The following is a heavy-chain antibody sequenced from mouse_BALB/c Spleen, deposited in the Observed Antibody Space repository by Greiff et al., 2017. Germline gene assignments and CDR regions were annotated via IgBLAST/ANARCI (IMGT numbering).Heavy chain of an antibody. CDR3: ARRSLMITTAMDY. J-gene: IGHJ4*01. D-gene: IGHD2-4*01. CDR2: INPSTGYT. V-gene: IGHV1-7*01. CDR1: GYTFTSYW. Sequence: QVQLQQSGAELAKPGASVKMSCKASGYTFTSYWMHWVKQRPGQGLEWIGYINPSTGYTEYNQKFKDKATLTADKSSSTAYMQLSSLTSEDSAVYYCARRSLMITTAMDYWGQGTSVTVSS.